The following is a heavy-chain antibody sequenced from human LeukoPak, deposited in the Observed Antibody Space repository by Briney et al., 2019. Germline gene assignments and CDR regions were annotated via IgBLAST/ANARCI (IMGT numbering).Heavy chain of an antibody. D-gene: IGHD5-12*01. Sequence: ASVKVSCKASGYTFTSYDINWVRQATGQGLEWMGWMNSNSGNTGYAQKFQGRVTMTRNTSISTAYMELSSLRSEDTAVYYCARVQDIVATCFDYWGQGTLVTVSS. CDR2: MNSNSGNT. CDR1: GYTFTSYD. V-gene: IGHV1-8*01. J-gene: IGHJ4*02. CDR3: ARVQDIVATCFDY.